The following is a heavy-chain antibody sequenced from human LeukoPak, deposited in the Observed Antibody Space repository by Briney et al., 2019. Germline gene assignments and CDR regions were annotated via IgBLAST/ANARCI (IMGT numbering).Heavy chain of an antibody. CDR3: ARGRWLQLPDY. V-gene: IGHV1-2*06. D-gene: IGHD5-24*01. Sequence: ASVKVSCKASGYTFTGYYMHWVRQAPGQGLEWMGRINPNRGGTNYAQKFQGGVTMTRDTSISTAYMELSRLRSDDRAVYYCARGRWLQLPDYWGQGTLVTVSS. CDR2: INPNRGGT. CDR1: GYTFTGYY. J-gene: IGHJ4*02.